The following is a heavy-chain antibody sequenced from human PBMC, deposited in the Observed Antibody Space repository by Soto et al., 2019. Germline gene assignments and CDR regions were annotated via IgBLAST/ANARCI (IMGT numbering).Heavy chain of an antibody. V-gene: IGHV3-73*01. CDR3: TRYCSSTSCYDAFDI. D-gene: IGHD2-2*01. J-gene: IGHJ3*02. Sequence: GGSLRLSCAASGFTFSGSAMHWVRQASGKGLEWVGRIRSKANSYATAYAASVKGRFTISRDDSKNTAYLQMNSLKTEDTAVNYCTRYCSSTSCYDAFDIWGQGTMVTVSS. CDR2: IRSKANSYAT. CDR1: GFTFSGSA.